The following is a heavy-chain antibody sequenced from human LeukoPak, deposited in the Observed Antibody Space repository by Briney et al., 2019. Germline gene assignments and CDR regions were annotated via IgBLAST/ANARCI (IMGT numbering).Heavy chain of an antibody. CDR2: INPNSGGT. V-gene: IGHV1-2*02. D-gene: IGHD2-15*01. J-gene: IGHJ6*02. Sequence: ASVKVSCKASGYTFTGYYIHWVRQAPGQGLEWMGWINPNSGGTNYAQKFQGRVTMTRDTSISTAYMELSGLRADGRAVYFCAREVVVAATRFHYGMDVWGQGTTVTVSS. CDR3: AREVVVAATRFHYGMDV. CDR1: GYTFTGYY.